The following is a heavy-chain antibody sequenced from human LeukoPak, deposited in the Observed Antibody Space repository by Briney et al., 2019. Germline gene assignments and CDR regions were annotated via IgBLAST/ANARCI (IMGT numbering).Heavy chain of an antibody. V-gene: IGHV3-23*01. J-gene: IGHJ4*02. D-gene: IGHD3-22*01. Sequence: PGGSLRLSCAASGFTFSSYAMSWVRQAPRKGLEWVSAISGSGGSTYYADSVKGRFTISRDNSKNTLYLQMNSLRAEDTAVYYCAKPRGADYYDSSGYPWGPFDYWGQGTLVTVSS. CDR2: ISGSGGST. CDR3: AKPRGADYYDSSGYPWGPFDY. CDR1: GFTFSSYA.